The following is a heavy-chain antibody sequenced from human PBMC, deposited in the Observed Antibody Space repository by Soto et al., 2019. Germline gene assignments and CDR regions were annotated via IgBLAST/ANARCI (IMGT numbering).Heavy chain of an antibody. CDR2: IYYSGST. D-gene: IGHD6-6*01. J-gene: IGHJ5*02. V-gene: IGHV4-59*01. CDR3: ARVYSSSYWFDP. CDR1: GGSISSYY. Sequence: SETLSLTCTVSGGSISSYYWSWIRQPPGKGLEWIGYIYYSGSTNYNPSLKSRVTISVDTSKSQFSLKLSSVTAADTAVYYCARVYSSSYWFDPWGQGTLVTVSS.